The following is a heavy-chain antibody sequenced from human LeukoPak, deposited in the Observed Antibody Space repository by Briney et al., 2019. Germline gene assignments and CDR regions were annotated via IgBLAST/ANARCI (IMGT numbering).Heavy chain of an antibody. J-gene: IGHJ5*02. CDR2: IHYTGTT. Sequence: SETLSLTCIVSGGSINNHYWTWIRQTPGKGLEWIGDIHYTGTTKYNPSLKSRVTISIDTSKSQFSLKLSSVTAADTAVYYCASFRRDVAGTRRFGGERSKTNWFDPWGQGTLVTVSS. CDR3: ASFRRDVAGTRRFGGERSKTNWFDP. CDR1: GGSINNHY. D-gene: IGHD3-16*01. V-gene: IGHV4-59*08.